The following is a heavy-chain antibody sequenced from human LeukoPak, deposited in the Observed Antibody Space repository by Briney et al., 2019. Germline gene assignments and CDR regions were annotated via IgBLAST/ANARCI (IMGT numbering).Heavy chain of an antibody. CDR3: ASALLLWFGESHPYGMDV. Sequence: SHTLSLTCAISGDSVSINSDPWNWITQSPSRGLEWLGRTYYRSKWYNDYAVSVKSRITINPDTSKNQFSLQLNSVTPEDTAVYYCASALLLWFGESHPYGMDVWGQGTTVTVSS. CDR1: GDSVSINSDP. D-gene: IGHD3-10*01. J-gene: IGHJ6*02. CDR2: TYYRSKWYN. V-gene: IGHV6-1*01.